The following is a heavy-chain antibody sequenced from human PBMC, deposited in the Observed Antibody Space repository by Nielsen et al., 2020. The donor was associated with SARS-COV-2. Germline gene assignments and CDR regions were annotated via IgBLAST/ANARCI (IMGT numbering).Heavy chain of an antibody. D-gene: IGHD5-12*01. CDR2: IYSDGST. CDR3: ARVSGYYWPQDY. CDR1: GFTVSRYN. J-gene: IGHJ4*02. V-gene: IGHV3-53*01. Sequence: GESLKISCAAPGFTVSRYNMNWVRQAPGKGLEWVSIIYSDGSTYYAGSVKGRLTISRDNSKNTLYLQMNSLRAEDTATYYCARVSGYYWPQDYWGQGTLVTVSS.